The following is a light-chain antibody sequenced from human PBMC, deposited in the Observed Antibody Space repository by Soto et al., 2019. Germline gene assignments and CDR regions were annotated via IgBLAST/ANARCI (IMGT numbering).Light chain of an antibody. CDR3: QTWGTGILV. Sequence: QSVLTQSPSASASLGASVKLTCTLSSRHSSYAIAWHQQQPEKGPRYLMKLNSDGRHTKGDGIPDRFSGSSSGTERYLTISSLQSEDEADYYCQTWGTGILVXXGGTKLTVL. J-gene: IGLJ2*01. CDR2: LNSDGRH. V-gene: IGLV4-69*01. CDR1: SRHSSYA.